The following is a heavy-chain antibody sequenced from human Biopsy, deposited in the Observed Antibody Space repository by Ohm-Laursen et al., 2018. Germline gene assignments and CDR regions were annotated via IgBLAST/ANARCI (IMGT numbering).Heavy chain of an antibody. CDR2: IYSGDRP. D-gene: IGHD6-6*01. CDR3: ARNKPGSSSGSDFDY. V-gene: IGHV3-53*01. CDR1: GFTVSSHY. Sequence: GSLRLSCAASGFTVSSHYVSWVRQAPGMGLEWVSVIYSGDRPYYRESVRGRFTISRGNSKNTLYLQMKSLRADDTAVYYCARNKPGSSSGSDFDYWGQGTLVTVSS. J-gene: IGHJ4*02.